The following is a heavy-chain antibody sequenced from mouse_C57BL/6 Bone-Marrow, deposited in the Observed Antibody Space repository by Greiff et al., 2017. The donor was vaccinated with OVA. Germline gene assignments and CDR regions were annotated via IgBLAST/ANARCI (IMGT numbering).Heavy chain of an antibody. CDR1: GYTFTSYW. V-gene: IGHV1-69*01. CDR3: ARGGVGWVAY. CDR2: IDPSDSYT. J-gene: IGHJ3*01. D-gene: IGHD1-1*02. Sequence: QVQLQQPGAELVMPGASVKLSCKASGYTFTSYWMHWVKQRPGQGLEWIGEIDPSDSYTNYNQKFKGKSTLTVDKSSSTAYMQLSSLTSEDSAVYYGARGGVGWVAYWGQGTLVTVSA.